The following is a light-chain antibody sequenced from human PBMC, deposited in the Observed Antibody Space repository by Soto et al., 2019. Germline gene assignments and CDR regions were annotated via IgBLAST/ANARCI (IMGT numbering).Light chain of an antibody. CDR2: NDD. CDR3: SSWDESLNGVV. V-gene: IGLV1-44*01. Sequence: QPVLTQPPSASGTPGQRVTISCSGGSSTIGGNTVNWYQQLPGTAPKLLIYNDDERPSGVPDRFTGSKSGTSSSLAISGLQSDDEADYYCSSWDESLNGVVFGGGTKLTVL. J-gene: IGLJ2*01. CDR1: SSTIGGNT.